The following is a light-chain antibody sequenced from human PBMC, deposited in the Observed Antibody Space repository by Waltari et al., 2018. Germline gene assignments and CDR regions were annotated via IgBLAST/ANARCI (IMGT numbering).Light chain of an antibody. CDR2: RDN. CDR1: SSNIEDNS. V-gene: IGLV1-44*01. J-gene: IGLJ3*02. Sequence: QSVLTQPPSASGTPGQRVAISCSGSSSNIEDNSPNWYQQLPGTAPKLLIYRDNQRPSGVPDRFSGSKSGTSASLAISGLQSEDEADYYCAAWDDSLNGPVFGGGTKLTVL. CDR3: AAWDDSLNGPV.